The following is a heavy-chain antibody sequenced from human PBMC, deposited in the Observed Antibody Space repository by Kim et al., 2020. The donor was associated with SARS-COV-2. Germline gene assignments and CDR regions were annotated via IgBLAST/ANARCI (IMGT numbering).Heavy chain of an antibody. J-gene: IGHJ3*02. Sequence: LSLTCAASGFTFSSYGMHWVRQAPGKGLEWVAVISYDGSNKYYADSVKGRFTISRDNSKNTLYLQMNSLRAEDTAVYYCAKEDYYGSGSLNAFDIWG. V-gene: IGHV3-30*18. CDR2: ISYDGSNK. CDR3: AKEDYYGSGSLNAFDI. CDR1: GFTFSSYG. D-gene: IGHD3-10*01.